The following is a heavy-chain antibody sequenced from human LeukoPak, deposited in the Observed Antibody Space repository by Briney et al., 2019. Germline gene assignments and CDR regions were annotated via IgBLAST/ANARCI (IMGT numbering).Heavy chain of an antibody. J-gene: IGHJ4*02. CDR1: GFTFSSYG. CDR2: IWYDGSNK. D-gene: IGHD6-13*01. V-gene: IGHV3-33*01. Sequence: GGSLRLSCAASGFTFSSYGMHWVRQAPGKGLEWVAVIWYDGSNKYYADSVKGRFTISRDNSKNTLYLQMNSLRAEDTAVYYCARVAPGAAGTDYWGQGTLVTVSS. CDR3: ARVAPGAAGTDY.